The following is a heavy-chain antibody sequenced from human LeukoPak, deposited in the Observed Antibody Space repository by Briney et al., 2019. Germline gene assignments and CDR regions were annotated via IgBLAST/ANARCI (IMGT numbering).Heavy chain of an antibody. CDR1: GFTFSSYG. V-gene: IGHV3-33*06. Sequence: GGSLRLSCAASGFTFSSYGMHWVRQAPGKGPEWVAVIWYDESYEYYADSVKGRFTISRDNSKNTLYLQMNSLRAEDTAVYYCANFGSGRADFDYWGQGTLVTVSS. CDR3: ANFGSGRADFDY. CDR2: IWYDESYE. D-gene: IGHD3-10*01. J-gene: IGHJ4*02.